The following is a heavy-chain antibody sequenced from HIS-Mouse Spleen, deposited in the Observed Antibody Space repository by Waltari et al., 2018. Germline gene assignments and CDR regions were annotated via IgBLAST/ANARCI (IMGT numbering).Heavy chain of an antibody. J-gene: IGHJ4*02. CDR3: AKRRTNWGAYFDY. D-gene: IGHD7-27*01. CDR2: ISGSGGST. CDR1: GFTFSSYA. Sequence: EVQLLESGGGLVQPGGSLRLSCAASGFTFSSYAMSWVRRAPGKGLEWVSAISGSGGSTYYADSVKGRFTISRDNSKNTLYLQMNSLRAEDTAVYYCAKRRTNWGAYFDYWGQGTLVTVSS. V-gene: IGHV3-23*01.